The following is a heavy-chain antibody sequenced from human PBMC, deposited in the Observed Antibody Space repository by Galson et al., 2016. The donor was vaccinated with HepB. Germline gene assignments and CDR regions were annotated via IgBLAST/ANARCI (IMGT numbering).Heavy chain of an antibody. CDR2: IFWNDDK. CDR3: SRFGTEITPGGPFDS. D-gene: IGHD1-14*01. Sequence: PALVKPTQTLTLTCTFSGFSLSTSGVGVGWIRQPPGRALEWLALIFWNDDKRYSPSLKSRLTITKDTSKNHVVLTLTNMDPVDTATYYCSRFGTEITPGGPFDSWGQGTLVTVSS. J-gene: IGHJ4*02. CDR1: GFSLSTSGVG. V-gene: IGHV2-5*01.